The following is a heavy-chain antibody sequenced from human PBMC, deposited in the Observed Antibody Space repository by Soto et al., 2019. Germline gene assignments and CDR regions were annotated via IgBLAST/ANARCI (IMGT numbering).Heavy chain of an antibody. Sequence: QVQLVESGGGVVQPGRSLRLSCAASGFTFTTYAIHWVRQAPGKGLEWVAIISNDGRDKYYADSVKGRFTISRDNSKNTLYLQMSSLRSDDTAVYYCARDQCFGCVRSCYYFDFWGQGTLVTVSS. D-gene: IGHD2-15*01. CDR1: GFTFTTYA. J-gene: IGHJ4*02. CDR3: ARDQCFGCVRSCYYFDF. V-gene: IGHV3-30*04. CDR2: ISNDGRDK.